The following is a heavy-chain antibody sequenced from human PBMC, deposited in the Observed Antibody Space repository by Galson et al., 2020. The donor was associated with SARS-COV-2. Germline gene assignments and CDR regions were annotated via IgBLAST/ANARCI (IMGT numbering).Heavy chain of an antibody. V-gene: IGHV3-21*01. D-gene: IGHD5-18*01. CDR3: ARATRGYSYGQSDY. CDR1: GFTFSSYS. Sequence: NSGGSLRLSCAASGFTFSSYSMNWVRQAPGKGLEWVSSISSSSSYIYYADSVKGRFTISRDNAKNSLYLQMNSLRAEDTAVYYCARATRGYSYGQSDYWGQGTLVTVSS. CDR2: ISSSSSYI. J-gene: IGHJ4*02.